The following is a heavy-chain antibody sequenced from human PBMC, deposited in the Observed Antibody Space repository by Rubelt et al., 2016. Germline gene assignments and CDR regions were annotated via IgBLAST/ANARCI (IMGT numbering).Heavy chain of an antibody. CDR3: AWMSYYYESSGYPY. CDR1: GGSFSGYY. CDR2: INHSGST. Sequence: QVQLQQWGAGLLKPSETLSLTCAVYGGSFSGYYWSWIRQPPGKGLEWIGEINHSGSTNYNPSPSVGVTLSGTTSNNQFSLKVGSGTAADTAVYYCAWMSYYYESSGYPYWGQGTLVTVSS. V-gene: IGHV4-34*01. D-gene: IGHD3-22*01. J-gene: IGHJ4*02.